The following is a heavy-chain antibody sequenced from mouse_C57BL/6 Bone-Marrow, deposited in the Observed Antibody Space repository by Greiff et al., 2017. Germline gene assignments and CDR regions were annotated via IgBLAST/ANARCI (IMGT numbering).Heavy chain of an antibody. CDR3: ARPYYYGSSLWYFGV. D-gene: IGHD1-1*01. J-gene: IGHJ1*03. CDR1: GFTFSSYG. Sequence: EVKLMESGGDLVKPGGSLKLSCAASGFTFSSYGMSWVRQTPDKRLEWVATISSGGSYTYYPDSVKGRFTISRANAKNTLYLQMSSLKYEDTAMYYCARPYYYGSSLWYFGVWGTGTTVTVSS. CDR2: ISSGGSYT. V-gene: IGHV5-6*01.